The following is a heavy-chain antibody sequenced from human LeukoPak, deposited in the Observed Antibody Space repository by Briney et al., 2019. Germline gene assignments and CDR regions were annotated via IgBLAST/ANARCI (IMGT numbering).Heavy chain of an antibody. D-gene: IGHD3-10*01. J-gene: IGHJ4*02. Sequence: SQTLSLTCAVSGVSISSGAYSWSWIRQPPGKGLEWIGYIYHRGSTYYNPSLKSRVTISVDRSKNQFSLKLSSMTAADTAVYYCAGSYGSGSYYPLFDYWGQGTLVTVSS. CDR1: GVSISSGAYS. CDR2: IYHRGST. CDR3: AGSYGSGSYYPLFDY. V-gene: IGHV4-30-2*01.